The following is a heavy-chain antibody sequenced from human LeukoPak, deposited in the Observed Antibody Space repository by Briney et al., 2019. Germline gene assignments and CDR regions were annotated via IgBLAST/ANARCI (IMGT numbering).Heavy chain of an antibody. CDR2: ISAYNGNT. CDR1: GYTFTSYG. CDR3: AKDAVTVATPYFDF. D-gene: IGHD4-11*01. V-gene: IGHV1-18*01. J-gene: IGHJ3*01. Sequence: ASVKVSCKASGYTFTSYGISWVRQAPGQGLEWMGWISAYNGNTNYAQKLQGRVTMTTDTSTSTAYMELRSLRSDDTAVYFCAKDAVTVATPYFDFWGQGTMVTVSS.